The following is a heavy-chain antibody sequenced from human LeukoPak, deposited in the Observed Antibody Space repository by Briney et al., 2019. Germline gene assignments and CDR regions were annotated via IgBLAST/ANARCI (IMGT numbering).Heavy chain of an antibody. J-gene: IGHJ6*03. CDR3: AKDFYYYDSSGYYPYYYYYYMDV. CDR2: IYYSGST. Sequence: SETLSLTCTVSGGSISSYYWSWIRQPPGKGLEWIGYIYYSGSTNYNPSLKSRVTISVDTSKNQFSLKLGSVTAEDTAVYYCAKDFYYYDSSGYYPYYYYYYMDVWGKGTTVTVSS. CDR1: GGSISSYY. D-gene: IGHD3-22*01. V-gene: IGHV4-59*01.